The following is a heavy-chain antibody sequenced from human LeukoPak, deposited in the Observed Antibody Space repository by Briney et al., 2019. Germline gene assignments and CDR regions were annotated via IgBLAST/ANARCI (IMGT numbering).Heavy chain of an antibody. Sequence: PSETLSLTCAVSGGSISSGGYSWSWIRQPPGKGLEWIGEINHSGSTNYNPSLKSRVTISVDTSKNQFSLKLSSVTAADTAVYYCARVPRGTYSSSWSRGFDYWGQGTLVTVSS. CDR1: GGSISSGGYS. J-gene: IGHJ4*02. D-gene: IGHD6-13*01. CDR2: INHSGST. CDR3: ARVPRGTYSSSWSRGFDY. V-gene: IGHV4-30-2*01.